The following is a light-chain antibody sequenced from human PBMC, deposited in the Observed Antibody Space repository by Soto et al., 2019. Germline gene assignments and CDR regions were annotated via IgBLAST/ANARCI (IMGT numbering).Light chain of an antibody. CDR3: SSYTSSSTVL. V-gene: IGLV2-14*01. J-gene: IGLJ2*01. Sequence: QSVLTQPASVSGSPGQSITISCTGTSSDVGAYNYVSWYQQYPGKAPKLMIYEVSNRPSGVSNRFSGSKSGNTASLTISGLQAEDGADYYCSSYTSSSTVLFGGGTKLTVL. CDR1: SSDVGAYNY. CDR2: EVS.